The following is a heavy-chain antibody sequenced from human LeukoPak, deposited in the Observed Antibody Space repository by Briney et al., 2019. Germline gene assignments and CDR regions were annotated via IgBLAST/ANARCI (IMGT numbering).Heavy chain of an antibody. D-gene: IGHD1-26*01. CDR2: MTTSGNTI. CDR1: GFTFSTYW. Sequence: GGSLRLSCAASGFTFSTYWMHWVRQAPGKGLEWLSFMTTSGNTIFYAESVKERFTISRDNAKKTLYLQMNSLRDEDTAVYYCARVGGATAVTMYFEYWGQGTLVTVSS. CDR3: ARVGGATAVTMYFEY. V-gene: IGHV3-48*02. J-gene: IGHJ4*02.